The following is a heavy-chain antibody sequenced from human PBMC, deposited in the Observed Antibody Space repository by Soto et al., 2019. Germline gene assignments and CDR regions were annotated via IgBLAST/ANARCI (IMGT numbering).Heavy chain of an antibody. Sequence: GSLRLSCAASGFTLSSYWMHWVRQAPGKGLVWVSNIHSDGSRTSYADSVKGRFTISRDNAKNTLDLQMNSLRAEDTAVYYCVRDRYYGLDVWGQGNTLTVSS. CDR2: IHSDGSRT. CDR1: GFTLSSYW. V-gene: IGHV3-74*01. CDR3: VRDRYYGLDV. J-gene: IGHJ6*02.